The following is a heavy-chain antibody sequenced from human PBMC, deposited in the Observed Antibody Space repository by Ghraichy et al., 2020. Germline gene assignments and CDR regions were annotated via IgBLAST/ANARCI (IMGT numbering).Heavy chain of an antibody. V-gene: IGHV4-31*03. CDR3: AASFLEWFEASYYYYYGMDV. Sequence: SETLSLTCTVSGGSISSGGYYWSWIRQHPGKGLEWIGYIYYSGSTYYNPSLKSRVTISVDTSKNQFSLKLSSVTAADTAVYYCAASFLEWFEASYYYYYGMDVWGQGTTVTVSS. CDR1: GGSISSGGYY. D-gene: IGHD3-3*02. J-gene: IGHJ6*02. CDR2: IYYSGST.